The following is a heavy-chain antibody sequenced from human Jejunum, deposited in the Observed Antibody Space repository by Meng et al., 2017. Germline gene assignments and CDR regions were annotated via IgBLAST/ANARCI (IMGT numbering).Heavy chain of an antibody. D-gene: IGHD4/OR15-4a*01. CDR3: ARRAVGARGWIDP. CDR2: VYDNGNT. J-gene: IGHJ5*02. CDR1: GGSSSGPY. V-gene: IGHV4-59*11. Sequence: AHPPDAGPGLVKPSETLSPTSTVPGGSSSGPYWNWIRQPPGKGLEWIGCVYDNGNTNYNPSLKSRATMSLDTSKNQFSLRLSSVTAEDTAVYYCARRAVGARGWIDPWGQGTLVTVSS.